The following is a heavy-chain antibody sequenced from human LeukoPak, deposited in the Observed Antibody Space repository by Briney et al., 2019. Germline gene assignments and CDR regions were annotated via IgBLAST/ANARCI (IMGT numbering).Heavy chain of an antibody. D-gene: IGHD3-22*01. V-gene: IGHV3-48*01. CDR3: ARDLTYYYDSSASY. J-gene: IGHJ1*01. CDR2: ISSSSSTI. Sequence: GGSLRLSCAASGFTFSSYSMNWVRQAPGKGLEWVSYISSSSSTIYYADSVKGRFTISSDNVKNSLYLQMNSLRAEDTAVYYCARDLTYYYDSSASYWGQGTLVTVSS. CDR1: GFTFSSYS.